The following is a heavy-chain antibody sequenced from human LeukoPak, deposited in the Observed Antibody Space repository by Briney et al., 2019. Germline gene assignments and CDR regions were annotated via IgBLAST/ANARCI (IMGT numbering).Heavy chain of an antibody. Sequence: GGSLRLSCAASGFTFSSYAMSWVRQAPGKGLEWVANIKQDGSEKYYVDSVKGRFTISRDNAKNSLYLQMNSLRAEDTAVYYCARDGRAISALDYWGQGTLVTVSS. J-gene: IGHJ4*02. D-gene: IGHD2-15*01. V-gene: IGHV3-7*01. CDR3: ARDGRAISALDY. CDR2: IKQDGSEK. CDR1: GFTFSSYA.